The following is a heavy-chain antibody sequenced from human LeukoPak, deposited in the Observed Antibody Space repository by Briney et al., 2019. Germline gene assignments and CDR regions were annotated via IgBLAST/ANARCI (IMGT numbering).Heavy chain of an antibody. D-gene: IGHD6-13*01. CDR2: ISGSGGST. CDR3: ANRRAAAPPTHFDY. Sequence: GGSLRLSCAASGFTFSSYAMSWVRQAPGKGLEWVSAISGSGGSTYYADSVKGRFTISRDNSKNTLYLQMDSLRAEDTAVYYCANRRAAAPPTHFDYWGQGTLVTVSS. J-gene: IGHJ4*02. V-gene: IGHV3-23*01. CDR1: GFTFSSYA.